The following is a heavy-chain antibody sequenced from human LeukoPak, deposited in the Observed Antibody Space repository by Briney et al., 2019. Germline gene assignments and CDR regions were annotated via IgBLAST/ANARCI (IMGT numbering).Heavy chain of an antibody. Sequence: GGSVRLSCAASVFGFSSHWMDWVRQAPGKGLEWVTFIWFDGSDKYYADSVKGRFTISRDNAKNSLSLQMNSLRAEDTAVYYCARDTDSGDPFDSWGQGTLVTVSS. CDR1: VFGFSSHW. CDR3: ARDTDSGDPFDS. CDR2: IWFDGSDK. J-gene: IGHJ4*02. V-gene: IGHV3-33*01. D-gene: IGHD4-17*01.